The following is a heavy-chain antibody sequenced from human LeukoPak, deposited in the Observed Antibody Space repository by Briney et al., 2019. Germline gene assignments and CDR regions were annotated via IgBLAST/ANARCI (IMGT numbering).Heavy chain of an antibody. CDR2: ISSNGGNT. CDR1: GFTFSSYA. CDR3: VRGVAGTYWYFDL. J-gene: IGHJ2*01. D-gene: IGHD2-15*01. Sequence: GGSLRLSCSASGFTFSSYAMHWVRQAPGKGLEHVSVISSNGGNTYSADSVRGRFTISRDNSKNTLYLQMSSLRAKDTAVYYCVRGVAGTYWYFDLWGRGTLVTVSS. V-gene: IGHV3-64D*09.